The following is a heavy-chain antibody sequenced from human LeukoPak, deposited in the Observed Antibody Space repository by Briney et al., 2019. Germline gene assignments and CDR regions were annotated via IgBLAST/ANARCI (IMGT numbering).Heavy chain of an antibody. CDR3: ARNSGVYWYFDL. Sequence: SQTLSLTCTVSGGSISSGNYYWSWIRQPAGKGLEWIGRIYTSGSTKYNPSLKSRVTISVDTSKNQFSLKLSSVTAADTAVYYCARNSGVYWYFDLWGRGTLVTVSS. CDR1: GGSISSGNYY. CDR2: IYTSGST. J-gene: IGHJ2*01. D-gene: IGHD6-19*01. V-gene: IGHV4-61*02.